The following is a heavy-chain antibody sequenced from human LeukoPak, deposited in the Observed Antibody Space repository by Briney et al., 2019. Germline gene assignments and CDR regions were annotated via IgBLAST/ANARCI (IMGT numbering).Heavy chain of an antibody. V-gene: IGHV4-59*01. CDR1: GASISSYY. CDR2: VYYTGSA. J-gene: IGHJ5*02. Sequence: PSETLSLTCTVSGASISSYYWSWIRQPPGKGLEWIGYVYYTGSANYNPSLKSRVSMSVDTSKNQFSLKLTSVTAADTAVYYCAKEDRYNWNDNYFDPWGQGTLVTVSS. D-gene: IGHD1-1*01. CDR3: AKEDRYNWNDNYFDP.